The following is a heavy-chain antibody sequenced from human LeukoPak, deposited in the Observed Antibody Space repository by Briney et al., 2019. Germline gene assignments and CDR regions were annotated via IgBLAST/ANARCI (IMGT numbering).Heavy chain of an antibody. CDR1: GFTFSSYG. CDR2: IRYDGSNK. J-gene: IGHJ6*03. V-gene: IGHV3-30*02. Sequence: GGSLRLSCAASGFTFSSYGMHWVRQAPGKGLEWVAFIRYDGSNKYYADSVKGRFTISRDNSKNTLYLQMNSLRAEDTAVYYCAKGPKGPKGLYYYYMDVWGKGTTVTVSS. D-gene: IGHD3-22*01. CDR3: AKGPKGPKGLYYYYMDV.